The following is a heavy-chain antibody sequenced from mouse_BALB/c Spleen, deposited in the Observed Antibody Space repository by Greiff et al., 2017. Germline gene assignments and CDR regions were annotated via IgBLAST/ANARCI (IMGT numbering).Heavy chain of an antibody. CDR2: INPGSSTI. J-gene: IGHJ4*01. CDR1: GFDFSRYW. Sequence: EVKLMESGGGLVQPGGSLNLSCAASGFDFSRYWMSWARQAPGKGHEWIGEINPGSSTINYTPSLKDKFIISRDNAKNTLYLQMSKVRSEDTALYYCARGLHPSAMDYWGQGTSVTVSS. V-gene: IGHV4-2*02. D-gene: IGHD2-2*01. CDR3: ARGLHPSAMDY.